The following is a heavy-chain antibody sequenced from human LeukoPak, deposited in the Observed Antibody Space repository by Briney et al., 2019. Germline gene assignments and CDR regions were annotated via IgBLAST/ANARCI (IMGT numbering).Heavy chain of an antibody. CDR3: ARFLAGTRHFHFYYYMDV. V-gene: IGHV4-39*01. D-gene: IGHD3-9*01. J-gene: IGHJ6*03. CDR2: IYYTGST. Sequence: PGGSLRLSCAASGFTFSSYEMNWIRQPPGKGLEWIGSIYYTGSTYYNPSFKSRITISVDTSKNQFSLKVISVTAADTAVYYCARFLAGTRHFHFYYYMDVWGKGTTVTISS. CDR1: GFTFSSYE.